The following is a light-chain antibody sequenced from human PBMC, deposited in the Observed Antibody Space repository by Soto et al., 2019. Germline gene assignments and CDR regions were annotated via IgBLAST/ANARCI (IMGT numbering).Light chain of an antibody. V-gene: IGKV3-20*01. J-gene: IGKJ1*01. CDR3: QQYGSSPRT. CDR1: QSVSIL. CDR2: GTS. Sequence: EIVMTQSPATLSVSPGERATLSCRASQSVSILLAWYQQKPGQAPRLLIYGTSNRATGIPGRFSGSGSGTDFSLTISSLEPGDLAVYYCQQYGSSPRTFGQGTKVDI.